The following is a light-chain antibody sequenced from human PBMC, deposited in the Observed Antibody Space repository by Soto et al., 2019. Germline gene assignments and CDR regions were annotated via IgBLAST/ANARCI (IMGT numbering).Light chain of an antibody. CDR1: QSISSY. CDR2: AAS. J-gene: IGKJ1*01. V-gene: IGKV1-39*01. CDR3: QQSYSTPPEWT. Sequence: DIQMTQSPSSLSASVGGRVTITCRASQSISSYLNWYQQKPGKAPKLLIYAASSLQSGVPSRFSGSGSGTDFTLTISSLQPEDFATYYCQQSYSTPPEWTFGQGTKVEIK.